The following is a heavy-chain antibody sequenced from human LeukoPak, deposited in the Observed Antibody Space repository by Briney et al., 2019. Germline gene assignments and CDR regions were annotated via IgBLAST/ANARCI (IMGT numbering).Heavy chain of an antibody. CDR2: IYYSGST. J-gene: IGHJ5*02. V-gene: IGHV4-59*08. CDR3: ARGGAAAGWMVFDP. Sequence: PSETLSLTCTVSGGSISSYYWSWIRQPAGKGLEWIGYIYYSGSTNYNPSLKSRVTISVDTSKNQFSLKLSSVTAADTAVYYCARGGAAAGWMVFDPWGQGTLVTVSS. D-gene: IGHD6-13*01. CDR1: GGSISSYY.